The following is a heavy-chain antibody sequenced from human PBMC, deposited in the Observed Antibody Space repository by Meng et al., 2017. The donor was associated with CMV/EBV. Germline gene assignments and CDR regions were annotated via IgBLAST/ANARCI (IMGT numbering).Heavy chain of an antibody. CDR3: AKARSSTSYRTYYFDY. CDR1: GGSFSGYY. Sequence: SETLSLTCAVYGGSFSGYYWSWIRQPPGKGLEWIGEINHSGSTNYNQSLKSRVTISVDTSKNQFSLKLSSVTAADTAVYYCAKARSSTSYRTYYFDYWGQGTLVTVSS. V-gene: IGHV4-34*01. D-gene: IGHD2-2*01. CDR2: INHSGST. J-gene: IGHJ4*02.